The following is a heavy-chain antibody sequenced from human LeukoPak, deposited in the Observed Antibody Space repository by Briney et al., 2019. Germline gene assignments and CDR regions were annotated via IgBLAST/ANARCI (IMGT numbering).Heavy chain of an antibody. CDR2: IRDSGGST. Sequence: QPGGSLRLSCAASGFTFSSYAMSWVRQAPGKGLQWVSVIRDSGGSTYYADSVKGRFTISRDNSKNTLYLQMNSLRAEDTAVYYCAKAGRSGWYPGWPFDIWGQGTMVTVSS. J-gene: IGHJ3*02. CDR3: AKAGRSGWYPGWPFDI. D-gene: IGHD6-19*01. V-gene: IGHV3-23*01. CDR1: GFTFSSYA.